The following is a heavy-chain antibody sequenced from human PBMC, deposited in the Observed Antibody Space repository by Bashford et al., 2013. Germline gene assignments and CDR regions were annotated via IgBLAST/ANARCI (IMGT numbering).Heavy chain of an antibody. Sequence: ASVKVSCKASGYSFTTYSMHWVRQAPGQGLEWMGRINPNSGGTNYAQKFQGRVTMTRDTSISTAYMELSRLRSDDTAVYYCARDMVYGDYVEVIDPWGQGTLVTVSS. CDR1: GYSFTTYS. V-gene: IGHV1-2*06. J-gene: IGHJ5*02. CDR3: ARDMVYGDYVEVIDP. CDR2: INPNSGGT. D-gene: IGHD4-17*01.